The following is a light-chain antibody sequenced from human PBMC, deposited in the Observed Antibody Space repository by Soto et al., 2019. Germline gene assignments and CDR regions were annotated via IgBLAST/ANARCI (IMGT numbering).Light chain of an antibody. Sequence: EFVLTQSTATLSWSPGERATLSCRASESIGNYLAWYQQKLGQAPKLLIYDASHRAIGIPSRFSGDGSGTDFNLTIISLEPEDFAVYYCQWRSDWPPRLTFGGGTKVEIK. CDR3: QWRSDWPPRLT. V-gene: IGKV3-11*01. CDR2: DAS. CDR1: ESIGNY. J-gene: IGKJ4*01.